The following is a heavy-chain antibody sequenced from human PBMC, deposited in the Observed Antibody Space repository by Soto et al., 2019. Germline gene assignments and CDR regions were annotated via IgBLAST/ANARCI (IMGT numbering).Heavy chain of an antibody. Sequence: PSETLSLTCTVSGGSISSSSYYWGWIRQPPGKGLEWIGSIYYSGSTYYNPSLKSRVTISVDTSKNQFSLKLSSVTAADTAVYYCARDGCSGGSCYSTGDWFDPWGQGTLVTVSS. CDR1: GGSISSSSYY. V-gene: IGHV4-39*07. CDR3: ARDGCSGGSCYSTGDWFDP. D-gene: IGHD2-15*01. J-gene: IGHJ5*02. CDR2: IYYSGST.